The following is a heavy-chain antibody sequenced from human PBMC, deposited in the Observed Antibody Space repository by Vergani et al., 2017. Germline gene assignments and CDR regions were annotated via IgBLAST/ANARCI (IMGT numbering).Heavy chain of an antibody. V-gene: IGHV3-30*18. J-gene: IGHJ6*03. CDR2: ISNDGRKK. Sequence: QVQLAESGGGRVQPGRSLRLSCAASGFSFSSHAIHWVRQAPGTGREWVAVISNDGRKKYYADSVKGRFTICRDNSQNTLYLQMYSRRTPDTAVYYLSKASSVTSGSLQYNFYMDVWGKGTTVTVS. CDR1: GFSFSSHA. CDR3: SKASSVTSGSLQYNFYMDV. D-gene: IGHD3-10*01.